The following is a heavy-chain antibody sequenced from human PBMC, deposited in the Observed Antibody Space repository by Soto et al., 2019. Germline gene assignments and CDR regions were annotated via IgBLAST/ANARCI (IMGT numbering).Heavy chain of an antibody. J-gene: IGHJ4*02. Sequence: QVQLVQSGAEVKKPGASVKVSCKASGYTFTSYYMHWVRQAPGQGLEWMGIINPSGGSRSYAQKFQGRVTMTRDTSTSTVYMELSSLRSEDTAVYYCARSGATVTVDYWGQGTLVTVSS. CDR2: INPSGGSR. V-gene: IGHV1-46*01. CDR1: GYTFTSYY. CDR3: ARSGATVTVDY. D-gene: IGHD4-17*01.